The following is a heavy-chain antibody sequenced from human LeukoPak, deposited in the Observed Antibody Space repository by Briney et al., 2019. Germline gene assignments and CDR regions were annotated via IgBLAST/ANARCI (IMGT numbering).Heavy chain of an antibody. Sequence: PGGSLRLSCAASGFTFSSYSMNWVRQAPGKGLEWVSSISSSSSYIYYADSVKGRFTISRDNAKNSLYLQMNSLRAEDTAVYYCARDPGTYYYDSSGYLFPRDEPPRDGYWGQGTLVTVSS. V-gene: IGHV3-21*01. CDR3: ARDPGTYYYDSSGYLFPRDEPPRDGY. D-gene: IGHD3-22*01. CDR1: GFTFSSYS. J-gene: IGHJ4*02. CDR2: ISSSSSYI.